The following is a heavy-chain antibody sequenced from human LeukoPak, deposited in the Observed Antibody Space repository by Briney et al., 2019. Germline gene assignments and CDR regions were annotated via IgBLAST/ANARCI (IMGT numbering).Heavy chain of an antibody. CDR3: AKPHQNCSSSSCSISWYFDL. CDR2: IQYSGST. J-gene: IGHJ2*01. Sequence: SETLSLTCTVSGGSISRYFWSWIRQPPGRGLEWIGYIQYSGSTNYNPSLKSRVTMSVDTSRNQFFLELNSVTAADTAVYYCAKPHQNCSSSSCSISWYFDLWGRGTLVTVSP. CDR1: GGSISRYF. V-gene: IGHV4-59*08. D-gene: IGHD2-2*01.